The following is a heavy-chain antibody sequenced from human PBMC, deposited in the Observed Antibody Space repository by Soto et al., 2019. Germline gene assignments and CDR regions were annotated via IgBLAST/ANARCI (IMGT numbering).Heavy chain of an antibody. Sequence: SETLSLSCTVSGGSISSYYWSWIRQPPGKGLEWIGYIYYSGSTNYNPSLKSRVTISVDTSKNQFSLKLSSVTAADTAVYYCARLAMFRSGHDYWGQGTLVTVSS. D-gene: IGHD3-10*02. J-gene: IGHJ4*02. CDR3: ARLAMFRSGHDY. CDR1: GGSISSYY. CDR2: IYYSGST. V-gene: IGHV4-59*08.